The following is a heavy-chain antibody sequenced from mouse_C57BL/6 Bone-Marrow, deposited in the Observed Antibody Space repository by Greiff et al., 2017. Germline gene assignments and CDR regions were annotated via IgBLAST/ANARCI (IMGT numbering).Heavy chain of an antibody. V-gene: IGHV1-72*01. CDR2: IDPNSGGT. Sequence: VQLQQSGAELVKPGASVKLSCKASGYTFTSYWMHWVKQRPGRGLECIGRIDPNSGGTKYNEKFKSKATLTVDKPSSTAYMQLSSLTSEDSAVYYCASDGFYYFDYWGQGTTLTVSS. J-gene: IGHJ2*01. CDR1: GYTFTSYW. CDR3: ASDGFYYFDY. D-gene: IGHD2-3*01.